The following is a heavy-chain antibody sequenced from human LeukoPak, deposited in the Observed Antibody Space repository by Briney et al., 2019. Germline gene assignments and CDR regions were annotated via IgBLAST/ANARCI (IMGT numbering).Heavy chain of an antibody. Sequence: GGSLRLSCTVSGFTFTSYAMTWVRQAPGKGLEWVSAISTSGGTTHYADSVKGRFTISRDNSKNTLYLQMNSLRAEDTAVYYCAKGPGTNYYYYYMDVWGKGTTVTISS. CDR1: GFTFTSYA. V-gene: IGHV3-23*01. CDR3: AKGPGTNYYYYYMDV. CDR2: ISTSGGTT. J-gene: IGHJ6*03.